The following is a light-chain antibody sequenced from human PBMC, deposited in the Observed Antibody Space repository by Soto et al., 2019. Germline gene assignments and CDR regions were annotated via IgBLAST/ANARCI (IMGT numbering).Light chain of an antibody. CDR3: QQLNSFPIT. V-gene: IGKV1-5*03. J-gene: IGKJ5*01. CDR1: QTISSW. CDR2: KAS. Sequence: DIQMTQSPSTLSGSEGDRVTITCRASQTISSWLAWYQQKPGKAPKLLIYKASTLKSGAPSRFSGSGSGTEFTLTISSLQPEDFATYYCQQLNSFPITFGQGTRLETK.